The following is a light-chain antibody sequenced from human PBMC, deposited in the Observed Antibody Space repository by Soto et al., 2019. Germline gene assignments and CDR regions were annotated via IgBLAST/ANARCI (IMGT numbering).Light chain of an antibody. CDR1: SSDVGGYNF. CDR3: SSFGGGNKVL. J-gene: IGLJ3*02. Sequence: QSALTQPPSASGSPGQSVTISCTGTSSDVGGYNFVSWYQQHPGKVPKSVIYEVDKRPSGVPDRFSGSKSGNTASLTVSGLQAEDEAAYYCSSFGGGNKVLFGGGTKLTVL. V-gene: IGLV2-8*01. CDR2: EVD.